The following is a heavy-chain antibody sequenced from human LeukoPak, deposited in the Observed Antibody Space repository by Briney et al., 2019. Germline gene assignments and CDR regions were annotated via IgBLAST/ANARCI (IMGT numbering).Heavy chain of an antibody. CDR3: ARMIAAAGSYYYGMDV. J-gene: IGHJ6*02. Sequence: SETLSLTCSVSDGSIGTYYWSWIRQSPGQGLEWIGNIYYRGDINYNPSLKSRVIISIDTSKNQFSLKVTSLTAADTAVYYCARMIAAAGSYYYGMDVWGQGTTVTVSS. V-gene: IGHV4-59*01. CDR2: IYYRGDI. CDR1: DGSIGTYY. D-gene: IGHD6-13*01.